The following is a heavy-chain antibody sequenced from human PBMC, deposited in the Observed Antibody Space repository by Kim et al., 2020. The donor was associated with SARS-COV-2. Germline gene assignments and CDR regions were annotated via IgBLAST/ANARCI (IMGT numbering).Heavy chain of an antibody. CDR2: IKSKTDGGTT. Sequence: GGSLRLSCAASGFTFSSAWMSWVRQAPGKGLDWVGRIKSKTDGGTTDYAAPVKGRFTISRDDSKNTLYLQMNSLRTEDTAEYYCTRAVTPDYWGQGILVTISS. J-gene: IGHJ4*02. V-gene: IGHV3-15*01. D-gene: IGHD2-21*02. CDR3: TRAVTPDY. CDR1: GFTFSSAW.